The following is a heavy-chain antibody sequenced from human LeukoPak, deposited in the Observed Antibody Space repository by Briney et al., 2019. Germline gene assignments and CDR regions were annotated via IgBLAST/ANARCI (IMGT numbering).Heavy chain of an antibody. V-gene: IGHV3-33*06. CDR1: GFTFSNYW. CDR3: AKECGRYYYYMDV. Sequence: GGSLRLSCAASGFTFSNYWMNWVRQAPGKGLEWVAGIWYDGSNKYYADSVKGRFTISRDNSKNTLYLQTNSLRAEDTAVYYCAKECGRYYYYMDVWGKGTTVTVSS. D-gene: IGHD2-21*01. J-gene: IGHJ6*03. CDR2: IWYDGSNK.